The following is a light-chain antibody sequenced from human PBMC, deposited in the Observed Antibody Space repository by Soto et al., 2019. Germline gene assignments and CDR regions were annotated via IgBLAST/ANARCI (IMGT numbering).Light chain of an antibody. CDR1: QSISDW. CDR2: GES. CDR3: QQYHSSPTWT. V-gene: IGKV1-5*01. J-gene: IGKJ1*01. Sequence: DIQMTQSPSTLSASVGDRVTITCLASQSISDWLAWYQQKTGKVPKMLIYGESSLQTGVPSRFSGSGSGTEFIFTISSLQPEDFATYYCQQYHSSPTWTFGQGTKVDI.